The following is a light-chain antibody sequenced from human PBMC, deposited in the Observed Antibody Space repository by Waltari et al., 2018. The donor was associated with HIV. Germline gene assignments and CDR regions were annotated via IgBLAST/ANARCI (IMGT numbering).Light chain of an antibody. CDR3: KTRDRSGNLYV. CDR2: GKN. Sequence: SSELTQDPAVSVALGQTVKITCHGDNLRTYYASWYQQKPGQAPVLVSYGKNRRPSGILDRFSSSVSRNTASLLITGAQAEDEAEYYCKTRDRSGNLYVFGTGTTVTVL. CDR1: NLRTYY. V-gene: IGLV3-19*01. J-gene: IGLJ1*01.